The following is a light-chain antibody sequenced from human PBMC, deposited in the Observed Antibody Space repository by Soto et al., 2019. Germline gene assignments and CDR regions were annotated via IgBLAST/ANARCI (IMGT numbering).Light chain of an antibody. CDR1: SSDIGGYIF. Sequence: QSVLTQPASVSGSPGQSITVSCTGTSSDIGGYIFVSWYQQHPGKAPKLMIYDINNRPSGVSKRFSGSNSGNTASLTISGLQAEDEADYSCVSYTARSSYVFGTGTKLTVL. CDR3: VSYTARSSYV. CDR2: DIN. J-gene: IGLJ1*01. V-gene: IGLV2-14*01.